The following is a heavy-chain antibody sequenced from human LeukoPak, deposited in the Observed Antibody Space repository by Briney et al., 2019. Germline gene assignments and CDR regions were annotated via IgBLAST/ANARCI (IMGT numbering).Heavy chain of an antibody. J-gene: IGHJ5*02. D-gene: IGHD1-26*01. V-gene: IGHV1-18*01. Sequence: GASVKVSCMASGYTFTSYGISWVRQAPGQGLEWMGWISAYNGNTNYAQKLQGRVTMTTNTSTSTAYMELRSLRSDDTVVYYCARVVGLLLSYSGSYSVDPWGQGTLVTVSS. CDR3: ARVVGLLLSYSGSYSVDP. CDR2: ISAYNGNT. CDR1: GYTFTSYG.